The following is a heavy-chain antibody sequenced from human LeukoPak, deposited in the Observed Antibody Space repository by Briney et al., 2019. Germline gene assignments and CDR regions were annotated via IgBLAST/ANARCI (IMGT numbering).Heavy chain of an antibody. V-gene: IGHV4-39*01. CDR2: LYYSGST. CDR1: GGSISSSSYF. D-gene: IGHD3-10*01. CDR3: ARRGGANWFDP. Sequence: PSETLSLTCTVSGGSISSSSYFWGWIRQPPGRGLEWIGSLYYSGSTYYNPSLKSRVTISVDTSKNQFSLKLSSVAAADTAVYYCARRGGANWFDPWGQGTLVTVSS. J-gene: IGHJ5*02.